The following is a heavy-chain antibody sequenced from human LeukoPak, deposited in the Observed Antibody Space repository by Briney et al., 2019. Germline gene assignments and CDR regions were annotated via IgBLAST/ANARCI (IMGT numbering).Heavy chain of an antibody. CDR3: ARETYYDRSGYFSPAKDY. V-gene: IGHV3-48*01. CDR2: ISSSSSTI. Sequence: GGSLRLSCAASGFTFSSYSMNWVRQAPGKGLEWVSYISSSSSTIYYADSVKGRFTISRDNAKNSLYLQMNSLRAEDTAVYYCARETYYDRSGYFSPAKDYWGQGTLVTVSS. CDR1: GFTFSSYS. D-gene: IGHD3-22*01. J-gene: IGHJ4*02.